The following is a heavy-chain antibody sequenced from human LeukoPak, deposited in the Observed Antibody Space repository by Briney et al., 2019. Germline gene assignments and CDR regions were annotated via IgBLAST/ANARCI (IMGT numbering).Heavy chain of an antibody. J-gene: IGHJ4*02. CDR2: ISSSSSYI. D-gene: IGHD1-7*01. Sequence: GGSLRLSCAASGFTFSSYSMNWVRQAPGKGLEWVSSISSSSSYIYYADSVKCRFTISRDNAKNSLYLQMNSLRAEDTAVYYCARGTGITGTTFGYWGQGTLVTVSS. V-gene: IGHV3-21*01. CDR1: GFTFSSYS. CDR3: ARGTGITGTTFGY.